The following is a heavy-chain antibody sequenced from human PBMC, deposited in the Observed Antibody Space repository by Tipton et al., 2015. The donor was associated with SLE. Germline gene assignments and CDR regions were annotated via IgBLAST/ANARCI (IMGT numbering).Heavy chain of an antibody. CDR3: ARELVATGIAADY. V-gene: IGHV3-23*03. Sequence: SLRLSCAASGFTVSSNYMSWVRQAPGKGLEWVSVIYSGGSSTYYADSVKGRFTISRDNSKNTLYLQMNSLRAEDTAVYYCARELVATGIAADYWGQGTLVTVSS. CDR1: GFTVSSNY. CDR2: IYSGGSST. J-gene: IGHJ4*02. D-gene: IGHD6-13*01.